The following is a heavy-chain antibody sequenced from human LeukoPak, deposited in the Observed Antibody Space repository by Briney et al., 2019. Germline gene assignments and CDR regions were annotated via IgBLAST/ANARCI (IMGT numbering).Heavy chain of an antibody. J-gene: IGHJ5*02. CDR2: INPNSGGT. CDR3: ARDSVGVAVAGMNWFDP. CDR1: GYTFTGYY. Sequence: ASVKVSCKASGYTFTGYYMHGVRRAPGQGLEWMGWINPNSGGTNYAQKFQGRVTMTRDTSISTAYMELSRLRSDDTAVYYCARDSVGVAVAGMNWFDPWGQGTLVTVSS. V-gene: IGHV1-2*02. D-gene: IGHD6-19*01.